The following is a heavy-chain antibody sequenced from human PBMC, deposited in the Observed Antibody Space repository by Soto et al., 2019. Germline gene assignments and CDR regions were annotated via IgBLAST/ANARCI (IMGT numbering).Heavy chain of an antibody. CDR2: INPKSGST. J-gene: IGHJ5*02. CDR1: GYTFTSYY. Sequence: ASGKVSCKASGYTFTSYYMHWVLQAPGQGLEWMGRINPKSGSTSYAQKFQGRVTMTRDTSIDTAYLELTGLTSDDTATYYCARKHSLDYIRWGLDPWGQGTLVTVSS. V-gene: IGHV1-2*02. D-gene: IGHD4-4*01. CDR3: ARKHSLDYIRWGLDP.